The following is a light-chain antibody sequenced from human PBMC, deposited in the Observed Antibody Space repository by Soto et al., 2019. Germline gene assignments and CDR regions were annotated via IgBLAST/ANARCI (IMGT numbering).Light chain of an antibody. J-gene: IGLJ2*01. CDR2: EVT. V-gene: IGLV2-23*02. Sequence: QSALTQPASVSGSPEQSITISCTGTRSDVGSYNSIAWYQQHPGKAPRVVIFEVTKRPSGISDRFSGSKSGYTASLRISGLQAEDEADYFCLSYAGNSIWLFGGGTKVTVL. CDR3: LSYAGNSIWL. CDR1: RSDVGSYNS.